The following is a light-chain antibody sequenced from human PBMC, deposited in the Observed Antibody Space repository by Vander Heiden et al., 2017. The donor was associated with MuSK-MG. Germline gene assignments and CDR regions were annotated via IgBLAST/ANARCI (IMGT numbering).Light chain of an antibody. V-gene: IGKV4-1*01. CDR2: WAS. J-gene: IGKJ1*01. Sequence: DIVITQSPASLAMSLGERATISCKSSQSVLFSSNNKNYLAWYQQKLGQPPKLLIYWASTRESGVPDRFSGSGSGTDFTLTISSLQAEDVAVYYCQQYYTTPWTFGQGTKVEIK. CDR1: QSVLFSSNNKNY. CDR3: QQYYTTPWT.